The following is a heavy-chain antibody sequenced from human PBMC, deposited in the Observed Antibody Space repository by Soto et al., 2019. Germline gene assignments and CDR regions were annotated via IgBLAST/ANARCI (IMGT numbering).Heavy chain of an antibody. CDR1: GGSISSSKW. V-gene: IGHV4-4*02. J-gene: IGHJ4*02. D-gene: IGHD6-19*01. Sequence: SETLSLTCAVSGGSISSSKWWSWVRQPPGKGLEWIGEIYHSGSTNYNPSLKSRVTISVDKSKNQFSLKLSSVTAADTAVYYCAGKYSSGWWYFDYWGRGTLVTVSS. CDR2: IYHSGST. CDR3: AGKYSSGWWYFDY.